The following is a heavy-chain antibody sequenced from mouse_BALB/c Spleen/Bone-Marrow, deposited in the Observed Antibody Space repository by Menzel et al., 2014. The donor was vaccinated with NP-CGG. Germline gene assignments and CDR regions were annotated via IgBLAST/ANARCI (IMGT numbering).Heavy chain of an antibody. Sequence: EVMLVESGGGLVQFGGSLKLSCAASGFTFSRYGMSWVRQTPDKRLELVAIINSDGGSTYYPDSVKGRFTISRDNAKNTLYLQMSSLKSEDTAMYYCARACYWGQGTLVTVSA. CDR1: GFTFSRYG. J-gene: IGHJ3*01. CDR3: ARACY. CDR2: INSDGGST. V-gene: IGHV5-6-3*01.